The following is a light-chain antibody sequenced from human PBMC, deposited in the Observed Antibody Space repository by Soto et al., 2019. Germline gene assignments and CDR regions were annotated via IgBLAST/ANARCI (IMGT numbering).Light chain of an antibody. CDR3: QQYGVPPFN. J-gene: IGKJ2*01. CDR2: GVS. V-gene: IGKV3-20*01. Sequence: EIVLTQSPGALSLSPGEGATLSCRASQAVISGYLAWYQQKPGQAPRLLMYGVSSRPTGISDGFSGSGSGTEFTLTITRLEPEDFALYYCQQYGVPPFNFGQGTKLQIK. CDR1: QAVISGY.